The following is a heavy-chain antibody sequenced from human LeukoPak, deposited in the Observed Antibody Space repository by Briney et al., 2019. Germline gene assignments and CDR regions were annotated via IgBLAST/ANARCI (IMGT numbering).Heavy chain of an antibody. CDR3: ARGGYSSSWYRAVYYYYYTDV. CDR1: GYTFTSYD. CDR2: MNPNSGNT. Sequence: GASVKVSCKASGYTFTSYDINWVRQATGQGLEWMGWMNPNSGNTGYAQKFQGRVTMTRNTSISTAYMELSSLRSEDTAVYYCARGGYSSSWYRAVYYYYYTDVWGKGTTVTVSS. V-gene: IGHV1-8*01. J-gene: IGHJ6*03. D-gene: IGHD6-13*01.